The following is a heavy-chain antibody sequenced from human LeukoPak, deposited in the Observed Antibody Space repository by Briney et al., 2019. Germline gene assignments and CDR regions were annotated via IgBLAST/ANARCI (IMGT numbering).Heavy chain of an antibody. CDR2: INPNGGGT. D-gene: IGHD6-19*01. Sequence: ASVKVSCKASGYTFTGYYMHWVRQAPGQGLEWMGRINPNGGGTNYAQKFQGRVTLTRDTSISTAYMEVNSLESDDTAVYYCARENNSGWYRKAAFDYWGQGTLVTVTS. J-gene: IGHJ4*02. CDR3: ARENNSGWYRKAAFDY. CDR1: GYTFTGYY. V-gene: IGHV1-2*06.